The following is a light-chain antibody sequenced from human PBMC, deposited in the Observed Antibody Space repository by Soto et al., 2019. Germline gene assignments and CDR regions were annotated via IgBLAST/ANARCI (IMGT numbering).Light chain of an antibody. CDR3: CSYAGSSTLV. V-gene: IGLV2-23*02. CDR1: SSDFGSYNL. J-gene: IGLJ2*01. Sequence: QSALTQPASVSGSPGQSITISCTGTSSDFGSYNLVSWYQQHPGKAPKLMIYEVSKRPSGVSNRFSGSKSGNTASLTISGLQAEDEADYYCCSYAGSSTLVFGGGTKLTVL. CDR2: EVS.